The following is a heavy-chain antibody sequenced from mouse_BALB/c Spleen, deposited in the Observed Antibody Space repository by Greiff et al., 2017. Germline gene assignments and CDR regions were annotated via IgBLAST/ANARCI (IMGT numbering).Heavy chain of an antibody. Sequence: VKLMESGAELMKPGASVKISCKATGYTFSSYWIEWVKQRPGHGLEWIGEILPGSGSTNYNEKFKGKATFTADTSSNTAYMQLSSLTSEDSAVYYCARSMITAWFAYWGQGTLVTVSA. D-gene: IGHD2-4*01. CDR3: ARSMITAWFAY. CDR2: ILPGSGST. V-gene: IGHV1-9*01. CDR1: GYTFSSYW. J-gene: IGHJ3*01.